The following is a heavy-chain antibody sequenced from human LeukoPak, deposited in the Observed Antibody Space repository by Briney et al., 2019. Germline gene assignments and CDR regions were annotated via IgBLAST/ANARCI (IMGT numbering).Heavy chain of an antibody. D-gene: IGHD4-17*01. CDR1: GFTFNNYA. CDR3: ARDRYGEPEINWFDP. V-gene: IGHV3-23*01. Sequence: GGSLRLSCAASGFTFNNYAMSWVRQTPGKGLEWVSVISGSGGNTYYEDSVKGRFTISRDNSKNTLYLQMNSLRAEDTAVYYCARDRYGEPEINWFDPWGQGTLATVSS. CDR2: ISGSGGNT. J-gene: IGHJ5*02.